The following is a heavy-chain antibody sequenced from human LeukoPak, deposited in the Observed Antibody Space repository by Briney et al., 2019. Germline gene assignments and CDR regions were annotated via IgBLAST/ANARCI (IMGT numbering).Heavy chain of an antibody. CDR1: GFTFSSYS. CDR2: ISSSSSYI. D-gene: IGHD6-19*01. J-gene: IGHJ4*02. V-gene: IGHV3-21*01. Sequence: PGGSLRLSCAASGFTFSSYSINWVRQAPGKGLEWVSSISSSSSYIYYADSVKGRFTISRDNAKNSLYLQMNSLRAEDTAVYYCARARNRIAVAGTFDYWGQGTLVTVSS. CDR3: ARARNRIAVAGTFDY.